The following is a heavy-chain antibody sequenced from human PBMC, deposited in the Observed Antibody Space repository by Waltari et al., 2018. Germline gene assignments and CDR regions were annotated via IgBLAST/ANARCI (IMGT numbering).Heavy chain of an antibody. Sequence: QIQLVESGRGVVQPGRPLTLTCAAPGFTFTSYGIHSVRQAPGKGLEWVAVIWYDGSNKYYADSVKGRFTISRDNSKNTLYLQMNSLRAEDTAVYYCARDHGSSGWYYFDYWGQGTLVTVSS. CDR2: IWYDGSNK. V-gene: IGHV3-33*01. J-gene: IGHJ4*02. CDR3: ARDHGSSGWYYFDY. CDR1: GFTFTSYG. D-gene: IGHD6-19*01.